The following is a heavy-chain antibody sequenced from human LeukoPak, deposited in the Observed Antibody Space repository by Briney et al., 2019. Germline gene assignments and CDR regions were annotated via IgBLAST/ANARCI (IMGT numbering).Heavy chain of an antibody. CDR3: ARVGATGTADY. CDR1: GFIVSSNY. CDR2: ISKSGSDT. J-gene: IGHJ4*02. Sequence: PGGSLRLSCAASGFIVSSNYMSWVRQAPGKGLEWVSYISKSGSDTNFADSVKGRFTISRDNAKNSLYLQMNSLRAEDTAVYYCARVGATGTADYWGQGTLVTVSS. V-gene: IGHV3-11*03. D-gene: IGHD1-1*01.